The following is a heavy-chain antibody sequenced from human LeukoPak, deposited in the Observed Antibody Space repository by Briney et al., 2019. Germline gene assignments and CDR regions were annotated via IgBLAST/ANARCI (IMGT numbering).Heavy chain of an antibody. CDR3: AKDLTYDTTGFDH. CDR2: IRYDGSEK. CDR1: GFTFSSYG. D-gene: IGHD3-22*01. J-gene: IGHJ4*02. Sequence: PGGSLRLSCAASGFTFSSYGMHWVRQAPGKGLDWVAFIRYDGSEKDYGDSVKGRFTISRDNSKNTVYLEMNSLRAEDTDVYYCAKDLTYDTTGFDHWGQGTLVTVSS. V-gene: IGHV3-30*02.